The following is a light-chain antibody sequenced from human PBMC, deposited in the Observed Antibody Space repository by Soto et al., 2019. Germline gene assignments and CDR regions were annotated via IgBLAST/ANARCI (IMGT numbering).Light chain of an antibody. CDR3: QQYGSSPPYT. V-gene: IGKV3-20*01. J-gene: IGKJ2*01. Sequence: EIVLTQSPGTLSLSPGERATLSCRASQSISNNYLAWYQQKPGQAPRLLVYAASTRASDIEGRFSGSGSGTYFTLTISILEPEDFAVYDCQQYGSSPPYTFGQLNTLEIK. CDR2: AAS. CDR1: QSISNNY.